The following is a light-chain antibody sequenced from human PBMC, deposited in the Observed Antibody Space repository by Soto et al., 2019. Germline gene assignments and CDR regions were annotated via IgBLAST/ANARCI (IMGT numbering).Light chain of an antibody. CDR3: QQYENLPRT. CDR2: AXS. J-gene: IGKJ4*01. CDR1: PDISSY. V-gene: IGKV1-33*01. Sequence: IHMTQSPSSLSASVGDRVTMAXQARPDISSYLNWYQQEPGXAPKXXXYAXSNLPTGVPSRLSGSGSATDFTFIISSLQPEDIVVYYFQQYENLPRTFGGGTKVDI.